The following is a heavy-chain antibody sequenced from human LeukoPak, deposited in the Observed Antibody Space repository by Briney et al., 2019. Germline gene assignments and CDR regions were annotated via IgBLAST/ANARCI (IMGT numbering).Heavy chain of an antibody. D-gene: IGHD3-9*01. CDR3: ARERVKDYDILTGSYHYYYYMDV. Sequence: PGGSLRLSCAASGFTFSTYSMNWVRQAPGKGLEWVSYITRSSSTIHYADSVKGRFTISRDNAKNSLYLQMNSLRAEDTAVYYCARERVKDYDILTGSYHYYYYMDVWGKGTTVTVSS. CDR1: GFTFSTYS. J-gene: IGHJ6*03. CDR2: ITRSSSTI. V-gene: IGHV3-48*01.